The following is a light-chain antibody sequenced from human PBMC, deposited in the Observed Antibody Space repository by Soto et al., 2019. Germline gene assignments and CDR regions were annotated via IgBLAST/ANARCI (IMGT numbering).Light chain of an antibody. CDR1: QSISSW. CDR3: QQYNSYSLT. CDR2: KAS. Sequence: DIQMTQSPSTLSASVGDRVTITCPASQSISSWLAWYQQKPGKAPKLLIYKASSLEGGVPSRFSGSGSGTEFTLTISSLQPDDFATYYCQQYNSYSLTFGGGTKVEIK. J-gene: IGKJ4*01. V-gene: IGKV1-5*03.